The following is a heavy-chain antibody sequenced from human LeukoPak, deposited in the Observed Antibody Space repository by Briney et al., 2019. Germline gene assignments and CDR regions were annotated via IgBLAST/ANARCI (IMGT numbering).Heavy chain of an antibody. CDR3: ARSIRYYYDSSGSAYFDL. CDR1: GGSFSGYY. J-gene: IGHJ2*01. D-gene: IGHD3-22*01. Sequence: SEALSLTCAVYGGSFSGYYWSWIRQPPGKGLEWIGEINHSGSTNYNPSLKSRVTISVDTSKNQFSLKLSSVTAADTAVYYCARSIRYYYDSSGSAYFDLWGRGTLVTVSS. CDR2: INHSGST. V-gene: IGHV4-34*09.